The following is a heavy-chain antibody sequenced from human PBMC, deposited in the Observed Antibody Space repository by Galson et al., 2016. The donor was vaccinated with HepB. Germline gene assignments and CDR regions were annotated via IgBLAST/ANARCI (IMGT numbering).Heavy chain of an antibody. V-gene: IGHV3-21*01. Sequence: SLRLSCAASRFTFSDYTMNWVRQAPGKGLEWVSSISSSSSTIYYADSVKGRFTISRDTAKNSLSLQMTSLRAEDTAVYYCARSRAEAYLDYWGQGTLVTVSS. J-gene: IGHJ4*02. CDR3: ARSRAEAYLDY. CDR2: ISSSSSTI. CDR1: RFTFSDYT.